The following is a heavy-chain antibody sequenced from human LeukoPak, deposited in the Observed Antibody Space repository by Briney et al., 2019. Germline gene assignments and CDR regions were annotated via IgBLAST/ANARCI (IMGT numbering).Heavy chain of an antibody. V-gene: IGHV3-48*03. J-gene: IGHJ4*02. D-gene: IGHD3-22*01. CDR2: ISNSGSTI. CDR1: GFTFSSYE. CDR3: ARDTYYYDSSGYF. Sequence: PGGSLRLSCAASGFTFSSYEMNWVRQAPGKGLEWVSYISNSGSTIYYADSVKGRFTISRDNAKNSLYLQMNSLRAEDTAVYYCARDTYYYDSSGYFWGQGTLVTVSS.